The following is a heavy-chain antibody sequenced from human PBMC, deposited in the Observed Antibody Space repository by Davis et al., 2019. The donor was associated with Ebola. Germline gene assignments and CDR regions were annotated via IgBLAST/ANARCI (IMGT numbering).Heavy chain of an antibody. CDR2: IWYDGSNK. V-gene: IGHV3-33*01. CDR1: GFTFSSYG. CDR3: ARNPLYYYYYYMDV. J-gene: IGHJ6*03. Sequence: GESLKISCAASGFTFSSYGMHWVRQAPGKGLEWVAVIWYDGSNKYYADSVKGRFTISRDNSKNTLYLQMNSLRAEDTAVYYCARNPLYYYYYYMDVWGKGTTVTVSS.